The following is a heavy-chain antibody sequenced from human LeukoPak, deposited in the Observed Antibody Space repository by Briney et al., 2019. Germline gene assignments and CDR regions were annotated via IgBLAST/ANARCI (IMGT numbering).Heavy chain of an antibody. Sequence: GGSLRLSCAASGFSVSSNYMSWVRQAPGKGLEWVSVIYSGGSTYYADSVKGRFTISRDNSKNTLYLQMNSLRAEDTAVYYCARDRSYYFDYWGQGTLVTVSS. CDR2: IYSGGST. CDR1: GFSVSSNY. V-gene: IGHV3-66*01. J-gene: IGHJ4*02. CDR3: ARDRSYYFDY.